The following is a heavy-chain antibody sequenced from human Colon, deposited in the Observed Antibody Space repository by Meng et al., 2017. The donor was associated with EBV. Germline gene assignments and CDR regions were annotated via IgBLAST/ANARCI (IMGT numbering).Heavy chain of an antibody. CDR3: ARRGPSGNFSP. CDR2: IDHRGNT. V-gene: IGHV4-34*01. D-gene: IGHD3-10*01. J-gene: IGHJ5*02. CDR1: GGSFRDYY. Sequence: QVPLQQWGAGLLKPSETLSRSCAVYGGSFRDYYWTWIRHPPGKGLEWIGEIDHRGNTKYNPSLKSRVTISLDTSKKQFSLKVSSVTAADSAVYYCARRGPSGNFSPWSQGALVTVFS.